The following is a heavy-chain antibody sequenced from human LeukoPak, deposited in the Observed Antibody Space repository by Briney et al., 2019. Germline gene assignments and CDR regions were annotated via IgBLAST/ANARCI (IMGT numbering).Heavy chain of an antibody. V-gene: IGHV4-39*01. D-gene: IGHD3-3*01. Sequence: SETLSLTCTVSGGSISSSSYYWGWVRQPPGRGLEYIGRISNGGNSYYNPSLTNRVTISVDTSKSQFSLKLNSVTAADTAVYYCARLLGSAYLTDYWGQGTLVTVSS. J-gene: IGHJ4*02. CDR2: ISNGGNS. CDR1: GGSISSSSYY. CDR3: ARLLGSAYLTDY.